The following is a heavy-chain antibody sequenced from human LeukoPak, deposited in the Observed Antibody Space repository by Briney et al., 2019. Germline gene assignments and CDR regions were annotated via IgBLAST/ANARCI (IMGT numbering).Heavy chain of an antibody. J-gene: IGHJ4*02. CDR2: IIPILGIA. Sequence: GASVKVSCKASGGTFSCYAISWVRQAPGQGLEWMGRIIPILGIANYAQKFQGRVTITADKSTSTAYMELSSLRSEDTAVYYCARSRRYDSSGYYWGDFDYWGQGTLVTVSS. V-gene: IGHV1-69*04. CDR1: GGTFSCYA. D-gene: IGHD3-22*01. CDR3: ARSRRYDSSGYYWGDFDY.